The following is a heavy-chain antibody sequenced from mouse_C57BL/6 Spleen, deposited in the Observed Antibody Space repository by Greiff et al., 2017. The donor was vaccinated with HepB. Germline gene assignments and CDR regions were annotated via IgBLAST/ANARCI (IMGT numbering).Heavy chain of an antibody. CDR1: GFSLTSYG. J-gene: IGHJ3*01. V-gene: IGHV2-5*01. Sequence: QVQLQQSGPGLVQPSQRLSITCTVSGFSLTSYGVHWVRQSPGKGLEWLGVIWRGGSTDYNAAFMSRLSITKDNSKSQVFFKMNSLQADDTAIYYCAKMNYGSSYGFAYWGQGTLVTVSA. CDR3: AKMNYGSSYGFAY. D-gene: IGHD1-1*01. CDR2: IWRGGST.